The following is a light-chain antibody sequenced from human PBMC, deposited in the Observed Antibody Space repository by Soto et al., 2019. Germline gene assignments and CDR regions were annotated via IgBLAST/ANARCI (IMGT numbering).Light chain of an antibody. Sequence: DIQMTQSPSSLSASVGDRVTITCRASQGISRWLAWYQLKPGKAPKSLIYAAATLHSGVPSRFSGSGSGTHFTLTVSSVQPEDSAKYYCQQYGSFPASVGQGTKVEI. J-gene: IGKJ1*01. CDR2: AAA. V-gene: IGKV1D-16*01. CDR3: QQYGSFPAS. CDR1: QGISRW.